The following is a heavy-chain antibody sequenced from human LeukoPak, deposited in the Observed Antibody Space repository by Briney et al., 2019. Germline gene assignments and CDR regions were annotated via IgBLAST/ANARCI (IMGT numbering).Heavy chain of an antibody. Sequence: PGGSLRLSCAASGFTFRDYFLSWFRRAPGKGLEWISHISSSGRAIYYADSVRGRFTISRDNAQNSLYLQMNSLRDEDSAVYYCARAAYCGSDCYYYFDCWGLGTLVTVSS. CDR3: ARAAYCGSDCYYYFDC. CDR2: ISSSGRAI. J-gene: IGHJ4*02. D-gene: IGHD2-21*02. CDR1: GFTFRDYF. V-gene: IGHV3-11*01.